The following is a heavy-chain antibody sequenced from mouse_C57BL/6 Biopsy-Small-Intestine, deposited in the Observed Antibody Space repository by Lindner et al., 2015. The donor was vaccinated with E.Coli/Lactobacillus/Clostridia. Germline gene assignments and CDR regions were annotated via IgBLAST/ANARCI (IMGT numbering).Heavy chain of an antibody. CDR3: ARHYYGSSYGYFDV. Sequence: VQLQESGGDLVKPGGPLKLSCAASGFTFSSYGMSWVRQTPDKRLEWVATISSGGSYTYYPDSVKGRFTISRDNAKNTLYLQMSSLKSEDTAMYYCARHYYGSSYGYFDVWGTGTTVTVSS. V-gene: IGHV5-6*01. CDR2: ISSGGSYT. J-gene: IGHJ1*03. D-gene: IGHD1-1*01. CDR1: GFTFSSYG.